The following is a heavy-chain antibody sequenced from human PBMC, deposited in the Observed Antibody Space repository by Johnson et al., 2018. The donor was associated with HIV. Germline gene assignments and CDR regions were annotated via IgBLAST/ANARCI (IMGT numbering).Heavy chain of an antibody. J-gene: IGHJ3*01. CDR2: ISSNGGST. CDR1: GFTFSRYA. D-gene: IGHD5-24*01. Sequence: VQLVESGGGVVQPGRSLRLSCAASGFTFSRYAMHWVRQAPGKGLESVSAISSNGGSTSYANSVKGRFTISRDNSKNTLYLQMSSLRPEDTAVHYCAKDGYRAALDVWGQGTMVTVST. CDR3: AKDGYRAALDV. V-gene: IGHV3-64*01.